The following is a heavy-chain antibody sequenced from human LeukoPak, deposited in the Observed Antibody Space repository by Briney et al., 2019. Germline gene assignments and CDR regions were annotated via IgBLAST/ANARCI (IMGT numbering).Heavy chain of an antibody. Sequence: ASVKVSCKASGYTFTSYAMNWVRQAPGQGLEWMGWISTNTGNPTYAQGFTGRFVFSLDTSVSTAYLQISSLKAEDTAVYYCASTERRTYYYGSGSTAFDIWGQGTMVTVSS. J-gene: IGHJ3*02. CDR1: GYTFTSYA. D-gene: IGHD3-10*01. CDR2: ISTNTGNP. CDR3: ASTERRTYYYGSGSTAFDI. V-gene: IGHV7-4-1*02.